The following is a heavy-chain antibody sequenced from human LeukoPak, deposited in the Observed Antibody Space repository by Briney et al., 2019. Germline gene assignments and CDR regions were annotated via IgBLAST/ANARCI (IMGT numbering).Heavy chain of an antibody. V-gene: IGHV3-23*01. J-gene: IGHJ4*02. CDR2: ISGSGGST. D-gene: IGHD3-9*01. CDR3: AKDSAPYYDILTGYSLFDY. CDR1: GFTFSSYA. Sequence: GASLRLSGAASGFTFSSYAMSWVRQAPGKGLEWVSAISGSGGSTYYADSVKGRFTISRDNSKNTLYLQMNSLRAEDTAVYYCAKDSAPYYDILTGYSLFDYWGQGTLVTVSS.